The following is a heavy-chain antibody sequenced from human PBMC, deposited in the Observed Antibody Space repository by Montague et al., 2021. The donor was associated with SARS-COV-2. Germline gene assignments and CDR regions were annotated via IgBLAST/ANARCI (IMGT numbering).Heavy chain of an antibody. D-gene: IGHD3-3*01. CDR3: ASQVPDFWSGIDY. J-gene: IGHJ4*02. CDR1: VGSMSRYN. CDR2: SMYSGGT. Sequence: SETLSLTCTGAVGSMSRYNWTRIGRPPVWGLVWNRYSMYSGGTNYNPSLKSRVTISVDTSKNQFSLKLSSVTAADTAVYYCASQVPDFWSGIDYWGQGTLVTVSS. V-gene: IGHV4-59*01.